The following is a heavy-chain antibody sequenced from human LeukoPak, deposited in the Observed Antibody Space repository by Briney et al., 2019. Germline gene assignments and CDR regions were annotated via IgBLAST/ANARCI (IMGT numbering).Heavy chain of an antibody. CDR1: GFTFSSYS. CDR3: ARAVGYCSSTSCYAPFFDY. Sequence: GGSLRLSCAASGFTFSSYSMNWVRQAPGKGLEWVSSISSSSSYIYYADSVEGRFTISRDNAKNSLYLQMNSLRAEDTAVYYCARAVGYCSSTSCYAPFFDYWGQGTLVTVSS. J-gene: IGHJ4*02. D-gene: IGHD2-2*01. V-gene: IGHV3-21*01. CDR2: ISSSSSYI.